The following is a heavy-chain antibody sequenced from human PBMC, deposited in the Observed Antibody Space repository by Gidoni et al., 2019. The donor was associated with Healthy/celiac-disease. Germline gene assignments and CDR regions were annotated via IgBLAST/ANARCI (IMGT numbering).Heavy chain of an antibody. CDR3: ARDEDIVVVGYYYYGMDV. V-gene: IGHV3-48*02. Sequence: EVQLVESGGGLVQPGGSLRLSCAASGFTFSSYSRNWVRKAPGKGLEWVSYISSSSITIYYADSVKGRFTISRDNAKNSLYLQMNSLRDEYTAVYYCARDEDIVVVGYYYYGMDVWGQGTTVTVSS. CDR2: ISSSSITI. J-gene: IGHJ6*02. CDR1: GFTFSSYS. D-gene: IGHD2-2*01.